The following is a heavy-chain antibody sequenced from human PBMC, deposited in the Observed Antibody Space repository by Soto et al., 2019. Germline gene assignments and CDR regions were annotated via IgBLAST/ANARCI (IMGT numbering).Heavy chain of an antibody. CDR2: ISGYNGDT. D-gene: IGHD2-8*01. V-gene: IGHV1-18*01. CDR3: AKNGQPPYYYYGMDV. Sequence: QGQLVQSGPEVKRPGASVKVSCKTSGCTFSRYGISWVRQAPGQGIEWMGWISGYNGDTNYAQKVQGRVTMTIDTSTYTAYMELRSLTSDDTAIYYCAKNGQPPYYYYGMDVWGQGTTVTVSS. CDR1: GCTFSRYG. J-gene: IGHJ6*02.